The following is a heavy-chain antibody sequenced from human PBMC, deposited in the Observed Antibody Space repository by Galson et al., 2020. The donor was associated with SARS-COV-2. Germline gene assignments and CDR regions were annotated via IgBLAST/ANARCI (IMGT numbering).Heavy chain of an antibody. J-gene: IGHJ4*02. CDR3: AVQGRFWRFDS. CDR2: IYYSESN. Sequence: SKTLSLTCTLSGGSISSSSYYWGWIRQPPGEGLEWIGSIYYSESNYYNPSLTSRVTMSVDTSQNQFSLNLSSVTAADTAVYYCAVQGRFWRFDSWGQGTLVTVSS. V-gene: IGHV4-39*01. CDR1: GGSISSSSYY. D-gene: IGHD3-16*01.